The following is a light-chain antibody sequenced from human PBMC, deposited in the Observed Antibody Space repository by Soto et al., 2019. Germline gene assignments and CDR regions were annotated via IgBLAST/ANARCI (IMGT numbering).Light chain of an antibody. V-gene: IGKV1-5*01. CDR1: QSIRTY. CDR2: DAS. CDR3: QQYNSYSIT. Sequence: DIQMTQSPSSQSASVGDRVTITCRASQSIRTYLNWYQQKPGKAPKVLIYDASSLESGVPSRFSGSGSGTEFTLTISSLQPDDFATYYCQQYNSYSITFGQGTRLEI. J-gene: IGKJ5*01.